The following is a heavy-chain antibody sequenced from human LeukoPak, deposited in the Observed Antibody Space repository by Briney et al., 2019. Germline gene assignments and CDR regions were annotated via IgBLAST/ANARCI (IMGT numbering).Heavy chain of an antibody. CDR2: IYHSGST. CDR1: GGSISSSNW. D-gene: IGHD2-2*01. V-gene: IGHV4-4*02. J-gene: IGHJ4*02. CDR3: ARSLVVPAAIEYYFDY. Sequence: SGTLSLTCAVSGGSISSSNWWSWVRQPPGKGLEWIGEIYHSGSTNYNPSLKSRVTISVDKSKNQFSLKLSSVTAADTAVYYCARSLVVPAAIEYYFDYWGQGTLVTVSS.